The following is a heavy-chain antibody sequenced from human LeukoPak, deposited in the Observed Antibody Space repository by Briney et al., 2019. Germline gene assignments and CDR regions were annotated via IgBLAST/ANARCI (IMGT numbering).Heavy chain of an antibody. D-gene: IGHD1-14*01. J-gene: IGHJ6*02. CDR3: ARVDTLVEPESNYFFFGMDV. V-gene: IGHV4-30-4*01. CDR2: IFYSGST. CDR1: GGSINNGHYY. Sequence: PSQTLSLTCTVSGGSINNGHYYWNWIRQSPGKGLEWIGYIFYSGSTDYNPSLKSRVNISLDTSKNLLSLKVNSVTAADTAVYYCARVDTLVEPESNYFFFGMDVWGQGTTVIVSS.